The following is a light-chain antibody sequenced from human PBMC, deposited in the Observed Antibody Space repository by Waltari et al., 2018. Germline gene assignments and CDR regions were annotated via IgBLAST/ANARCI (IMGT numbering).Light chain of an antibody. CDR2: DHS. CDR3: QSYDSSLSGWV. V-gene: IGLV1-40*01. Sequence: QSVLTQPPSVSGAPGQRVTISCTGSSSNIGAGYESHWYQQLPGTAPTLLIYDHSNRPSGVPDRFSGSKSGTSASLAITGLQAEDEADYYCQSYDSSLSGWVFGGGTKLTVL. CDR1: SSNIGAGYE. J-gene: IGLJ3*02.